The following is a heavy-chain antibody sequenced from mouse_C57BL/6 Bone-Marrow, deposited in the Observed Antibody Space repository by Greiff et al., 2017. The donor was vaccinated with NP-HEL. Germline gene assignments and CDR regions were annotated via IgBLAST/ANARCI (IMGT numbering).Heavy chain of an antibody. D-gene: IGHD1-1*01. Sequence: VKLQESGAELARPGASVKLSCKASGYTFTSYGISWVKQRTGQGLEWIGEIYPRSGNTYYNEKFKGKATLTADKSSSTAYMELRSLTSEDSAVYFCARSDYGKPRYFDVWGTGTTVTVSS. J-gene: IGHJ1*03. CDR3: ARSDYGKPRYFDV. CDR2: IYPRSGNT. V-gene: IGHV1-81*01. CDR1: GYTFTSYG.